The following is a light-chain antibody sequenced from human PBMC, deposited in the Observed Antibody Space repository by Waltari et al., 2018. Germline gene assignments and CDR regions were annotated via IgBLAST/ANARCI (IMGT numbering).Light chain of an antibody. CDR3: QMYSTSPYS. V-gene: IGKV3-20*01. Sequence: VILPQSPATLSLSPGERATLSCRASQSVSSYLAWYQQKPGQAPRLLIYGASSRATGIPDRFSGSGSGTEFTLTISSLEPEDFAVYYCQMYSTSPYSFGQGTKVEIK. CDR2: GAS. J-gene: IGKJ2*03. CDR1: QSVSSY.